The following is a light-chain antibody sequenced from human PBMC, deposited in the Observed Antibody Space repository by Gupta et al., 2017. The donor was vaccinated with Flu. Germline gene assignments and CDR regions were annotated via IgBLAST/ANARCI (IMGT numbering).Light chain of an antibody. Sequence: SYQLTQPPSVSASPGQTARITCSGDALPKKYAYWYQQKSGQAPVLVIYEDSKRPSGIPERFSGSSSETRATLTISGAQVEDEADYYCYSTDSSGNHRVFGGGTKLTVL. V-gene: IGLV3-10*01. CDR2: EDS. CDR1: ALPKKY. CDR3: YSTDSSGNHRV. J-gene: IGLJ3*02.